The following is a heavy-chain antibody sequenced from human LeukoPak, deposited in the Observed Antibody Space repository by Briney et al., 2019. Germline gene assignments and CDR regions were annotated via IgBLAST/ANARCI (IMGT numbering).Heavy chain of an antibody. J-gene: IGHJ2*01. CDR2: IYYSGST. D-gene: IGHD3-16*02. CDR1: GGSISSSSYY. CDR3: ARHWMKYDYVWGSYRYWYFDL. V-gene: IGHV4-39*01. Sequence: PSETLSLTCTVSGGSISSSSYYWGWIRQPPGKGLEWIGSIYYSGSTYYNPSLKSRVTISVDTSKNQFSLKLSSATAADTAVYYCARHWMKYDYVWGSYRYWYFDLWGRGTLVPVSS.